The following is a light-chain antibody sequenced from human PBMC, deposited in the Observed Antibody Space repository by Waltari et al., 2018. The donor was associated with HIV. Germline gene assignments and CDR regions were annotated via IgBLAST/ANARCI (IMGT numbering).Light chain of an antibody. CDR2: ADS. CDR3: QVWDSRSDHPV. CDR1: NIGSNT. J-gene: IGLJ3*02. V-gene: IGLV3-21*02. Sequence: SYVPTQPHSVSVAPGQTARITCGGNNIGSNTVHWYQQSPGQAPVLVVHADSDRPSGIPERFSGSNSGNTATLTISRVEAGDEADYYCQVWDSRSDHPVLGGGTRLTVL.